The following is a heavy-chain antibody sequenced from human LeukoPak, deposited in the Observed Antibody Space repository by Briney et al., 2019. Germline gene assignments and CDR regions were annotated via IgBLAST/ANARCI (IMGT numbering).Heavy chain of an antibody. D-gene: IGHD3-10*01. Sequence: SETLSLTCAVYGGSFSGYYWSWIRQPPGKGLEWIGEINHSGSTNYNPSLKSRVTISVDTSKNQFSLKLSSVTAADTAVYYCARFKWFGENYGMDVWGQGTTVTVSS. CDR3: ARFKWFGENYGMDV. J-gene: IGHJ6*02. V-gene: IGHV4-34*01. CDR1: GGSFSGYY. CDR2: INHSGST.